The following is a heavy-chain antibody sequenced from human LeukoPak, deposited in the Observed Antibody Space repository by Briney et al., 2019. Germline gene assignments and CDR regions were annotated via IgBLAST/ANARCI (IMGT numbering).Heavy chain of an antibody. CDR1: GYTFTSYG. CDR2: ISAYNGNT. D-gene: IGHD4-23*01. Sequence: ASVKVSCKASGYTFTSYGISWLRQAPGQGLKWMGWISAYNGNTNYAQKLQGRVTMTTDTSTSTAYMELRSLRSDDTAVYYGASWRWSSLWDYYHGIDVWRQATTVTVPS. V-gene: IGHV1-18*01. CDR3: ASWRWSSLWDYYHGIDV. J-gene: IGHJ6*02.